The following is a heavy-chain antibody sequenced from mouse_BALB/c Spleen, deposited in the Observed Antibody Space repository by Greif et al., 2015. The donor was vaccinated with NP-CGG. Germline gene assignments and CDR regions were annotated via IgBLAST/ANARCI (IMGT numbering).Heavy chain of an antibody. CDR1: GFTFSDYG. D-gene: IGHD2-1*01. CDR2: ISNLAYSI. V-gene: IGHV5-15*02. Sequence: EVMLVESGGGLVQPGGSRKLSCAASGFTFSDYGMAWVRQAPGKGPEWVAFISNLAYSIYYADTVTGLFTISRENAKNTLYLEMSSLRSEDTAMYYCASYYGNYYYAMDYWGQGTSVTVSS. CDR3: ASYYGNYYYAMDY. J-gene: IGHJ4*01.